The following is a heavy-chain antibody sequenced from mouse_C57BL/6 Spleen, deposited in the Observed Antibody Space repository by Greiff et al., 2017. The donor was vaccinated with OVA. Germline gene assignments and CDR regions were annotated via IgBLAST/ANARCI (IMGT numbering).Heavy chain of an antibody. Sequence: EVMLVESGGGLVQPGGSLKLSCAASGFTFSDYYMYWVRQTPEKRLEWVAYISNGGGTYYPDTVKGRFTISRDNAKNTLYLQMSRLKSEDTAMYYCARLKTGGYYGSSLYAMDYWGQGTSVTVSS. V-gene: IGHV5-12*01. J-gene: IGHJ4*01. D-gene: IGHD1-1*01. CDR1: GFTFSDYY. CDR2: ISNGGGT. CDR3: ARLKTGGYYGSSLYAMDY.